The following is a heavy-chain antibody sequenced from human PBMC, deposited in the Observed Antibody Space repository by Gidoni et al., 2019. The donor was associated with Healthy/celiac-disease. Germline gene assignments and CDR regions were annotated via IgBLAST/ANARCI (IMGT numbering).Heavy chain of an antibody. CDR2: ISAYNGNT. CDR3: ARDWLYDYVWGSYRPTLGAAAP. V-gene: IGHV1-18*01. J-gene: IGHJ5*02. CDR1: GYTFTSYG. D-gene: IGHD3-16*02. Sequence: QVQLVQSGAEVKKPGASVKVSCKASGYTFTSYGISWVRQAPGQGLEWMGWISAYNGNTNYAQKLQGRVTMTTDTSTSTAYMELRSLRSDDTAVYYCARDWLYDYVWGSYRPTLGAAAPWGQGTLVTVSS.